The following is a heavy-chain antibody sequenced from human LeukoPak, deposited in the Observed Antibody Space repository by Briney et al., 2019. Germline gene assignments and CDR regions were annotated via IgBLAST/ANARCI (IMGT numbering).Heavy chain of an antibody. CDR1: GFTFSNAW. CDR3: TTDRPYYDFWSRDGPYY. D-gene: IGHD3-3*01. CDR2: IKSKTDGGTT. J-gene: IGHJ4*02. V-gene: IGHV3-15*01. Sequence: GGSLRLSCAASGFTFSNAWMSWVRQAPGKGLEWVGRIKSKTDGGTTDYAAPVKGRFTISRDDAKKTLYLQMNSLKTEDTAVYYCTTDRPYYDFWSRDGPYYWGQGTLVTVSS.